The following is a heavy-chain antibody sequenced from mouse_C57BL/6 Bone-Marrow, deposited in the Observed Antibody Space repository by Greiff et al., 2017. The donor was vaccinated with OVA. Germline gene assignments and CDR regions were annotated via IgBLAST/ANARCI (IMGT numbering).Heavy chain of an antibody. CDR3: ARGSAWFAY. Sequence: EVQGVESGGGLVKPGGSLKLSCAASGFTFSDYGMHWVRQAPEQGLEWVAYISSGSSTIYYADTVKGRFTISRDNAKNTLFLQMTSLRSEDTAMYYCARGSAWFAYWGQGTLVTVSA. V-gene: IGHV5-17*01. CDR1: GFTFSDYG. J-gene: IGHJ3*01. CDR2: ISSGSSTI.